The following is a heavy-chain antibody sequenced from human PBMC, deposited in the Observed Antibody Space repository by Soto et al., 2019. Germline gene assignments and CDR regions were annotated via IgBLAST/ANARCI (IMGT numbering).Heavy chain of an antibody. J-gene: IGHJ5*02. CDR3: ARDTTGTSYYNWFDP. D-gene: IGHD1-1*01. Sequence: QVQLVQSGAEVMKPGASVKVSCKASGYTFTSYGICWVRQAPGQGLEWMGWVSAYNSSTNHAQKLQGKGTMNTDTPTSTAYMELRSLRSVATAGYYCARDTTGTSYYNWFDPWGQGTLVVVSS. V-gene: IGHV1-18*01. CDR1: GYTFTSYG. CDR2: VSAYNSST.